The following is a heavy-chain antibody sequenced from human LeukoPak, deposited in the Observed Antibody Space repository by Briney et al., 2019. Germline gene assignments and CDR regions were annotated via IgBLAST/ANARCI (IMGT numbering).Heavy chain of an antibody. Sequence: SETLSLTCAVYGGSFSSYYWSWIRQPPGKGLEWIGEINHSGSTNYNPSLKSRVTISVDTSKNQFSLKLSSVTAADTAVYYCARGRGCSSTSCYTTHYYYYGMDVWGQGTTVTVSS. CDR3: ARGRGCSSTSCYTTHYYYYGMDV. J-gene: IGHJ6*02. CDR2: INHSGST. CDR1: GGSFSSYY. D-gene: IGHD2-2*02. V-gene: IGHV4-34*01.